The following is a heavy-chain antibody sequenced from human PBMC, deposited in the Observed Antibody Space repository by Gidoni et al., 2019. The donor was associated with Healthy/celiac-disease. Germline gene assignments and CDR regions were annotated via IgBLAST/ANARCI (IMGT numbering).Heavy chain of an antibody. J-gene: IGHJ4*02. D-gene: IGHD4-17*01. CDR1: GFPFSSYG. Sequence: VQLVESGAGCVQPGRSLSLSCASSGFPFSSYGMHWVRQAPGKGLEMVEVISYDGSNKYYADSVKGRFTISRDNSKNTLYLQMNSLRAEDTAVYYCAKAPGDYGDWITLDYWGQGTLVTVSS. CDR2: ISYDGSNK. V-gene: IGHV3-30*18. CDR3: AKAPGDYGDWITLDY.